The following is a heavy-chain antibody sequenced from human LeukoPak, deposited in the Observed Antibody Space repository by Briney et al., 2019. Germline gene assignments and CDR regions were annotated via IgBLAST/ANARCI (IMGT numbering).Heavy chain of an antibody. J-gene: IGHJ4*02. D-gene: IGHD3-9*01. CDR1: GGSISSSTYY. V-gene: IGHV4-39*01. CDR2: ISYSGST. CDR3: ARHLLLDHDILTGGFDY. Sequence: SETLSLTCPVSGGSISSSTYYWGWIRQPPGKGLEWIGSISYSGSTYYNPSLKSRVTISVDTSKNHFSLKLTSVTAADTAVYYCARHLLLDHDILTGGFDYWGQGTLVTVSS.